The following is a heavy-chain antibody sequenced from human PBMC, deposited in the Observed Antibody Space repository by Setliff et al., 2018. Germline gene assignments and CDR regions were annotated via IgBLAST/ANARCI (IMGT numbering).Heavy chain of an antibody. D-gene: IGHD6-25*01. CDR1: GFTFSSYA. V-gene: IGHV3-21*01. CDR3: VRDTTSGWMLTN. Sequence: GGSLRLSCAASGFTFSSYAMSWVRQAPGKGLEWVSSISSSSSYIYYADSVRGRFTISRDNARDSLYLQMNSLRAEDTAVYYCVRDTTSGWMLTNWGQGTLVTVSS. J-gene: IGHJ4*02. CDR2: ISSSSSYI.